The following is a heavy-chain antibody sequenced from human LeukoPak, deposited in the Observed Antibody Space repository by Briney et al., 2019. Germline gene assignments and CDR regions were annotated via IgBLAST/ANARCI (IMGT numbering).Heavy chain of an antibody. CDR1: GGSFSGYY. J-gene: IGHJ4*02. D-gene: IGHD2-15*01. CDR2: INHSGST. Sequence: SETLSLTCAMYGGSFSGYYWSWIRQPPGKGLEWIGQINHSGSTNYNPSLKSRVTISVDTSKNQFSLKLSSVTAADTAVYYCAREDRYCSGGTCYYWGQGNQVTVSS. V-gene: IGHV4-34*01. CDR3: AREDRYCSGGTCYY.